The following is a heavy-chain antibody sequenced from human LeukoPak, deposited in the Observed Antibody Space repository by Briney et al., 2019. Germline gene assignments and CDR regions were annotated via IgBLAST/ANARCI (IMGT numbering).Heavy chain of an antibody. CDR3: TKDMEWGMDV. V-gene: IGHV3-43*01. CDR2: IGWDGTNI. Sequence: GGSLMLSCAASGFTFDRHTMRWVRQTPGKGPEWVSLIGWDGTNIDYADSVKGRFTISRDNSKNFVYLQMHSLRTEDTALYYCTKDMEWGMDVWGQGTTVIVSS. D-gene: IGHD3-3*01. J-gene: IGHJ6*02. CDR1: GFTFDRHT.